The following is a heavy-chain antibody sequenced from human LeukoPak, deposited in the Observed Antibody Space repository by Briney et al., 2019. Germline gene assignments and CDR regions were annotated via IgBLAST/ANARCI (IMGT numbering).Heavy chain of an antibody. D-gene: IGHD5-12*01. Sequence: GGSLRLSCAASGFTFSSYAMSWVRQAPGKGLEWVSAISGSGGSTYYADSVKGRFTISRDNSTNTLYLQMNSLRAEDTAVYYCAKDREGLSSGYDLEYFDYWGQGTLVTVSS. V-gene: IGHV3-23*01. CDR3: AKDREGLSSGYDLEYFDY. CDR1: GFTFSSYA. J-gene: IGHJ4*02. CDR2: ISGSGGST.